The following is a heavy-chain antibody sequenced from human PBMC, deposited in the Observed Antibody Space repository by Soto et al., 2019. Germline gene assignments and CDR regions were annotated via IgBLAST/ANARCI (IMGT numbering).Heavy chain of an antibody. J-gene: IGHJ4*02. D-gene: IGHD1-26*01. Sequence: GASVKVSCKASGYTFTTYGGSWVRQAPGQGLEWMGWISPYNGNTTYAQNFQGRVTMTTDTSTSTVHMELRSLRLTSVTAADTAVYYCAREGGGYRFDYWGQGTLVTVSS. CDR3: AREGGGYRFDY. CDR2: ISPYNGNT. CDR1: GYTFTTYG. V-gene: IGHV1-18*01.